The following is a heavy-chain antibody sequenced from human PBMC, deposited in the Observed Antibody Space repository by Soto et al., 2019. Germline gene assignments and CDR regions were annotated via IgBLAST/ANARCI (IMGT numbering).Heavy chain of an antibody. V-gene: IGHV4-59*01. CDR3: ARDALDYGDNWFDP. J-gene: IGHJ5*02. Sequence: SETLSLTCTVSGGSISSYYWSWIRQPPGKGLECIGYIYYSGSTNYNPSLKSRVTISVDTSKNQFSLKLSSVTAADTAVYYCARDALDYGDNWFDPGGQGTLVTVSS. D-gene: IGHD4-17*01. CDR2: IYYSGST. CDR1: GGSISSYY.